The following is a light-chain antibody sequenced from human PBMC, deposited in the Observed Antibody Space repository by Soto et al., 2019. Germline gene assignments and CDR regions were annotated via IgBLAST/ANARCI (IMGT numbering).Light chain of an antibody. CDR3: SSYGGSNHVV. J-gene: IGLJ2*01. CDR1: SNDVGGYNY. Sequence: QSALTQPPSASGSPGQSVTISCTGSSNDVGGYNYVSWYQQHPGKAPKLIIYEVTKRPSGVPDHFSGSKSGNTASLTVSGLQADDEADYYCSSYGGSNHVVFGGGTKVTVL. V-gene: IGLV2-8*01. CDR2: EVT.